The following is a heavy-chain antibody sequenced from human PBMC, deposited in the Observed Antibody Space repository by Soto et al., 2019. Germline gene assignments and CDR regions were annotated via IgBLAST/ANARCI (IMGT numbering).Heavy chain of an antibody. CDR2: IYYSGST. Sequence: QVQLQESGPGLVKPSQTLSLTCTVSGGSISSDAYYWTWIRQHPGKGLEWIGYIYYSGSTYYNPSLKSRVNISLDMSKNQFSLGLSSVTAADTAVYYCAREMVPGYYDGSGRFDPWGQGTLVTVSS. V-gene: IGHV4-31*03. CDR3: AREMVPGYYDGSGRFDP. D-gene: IGHD3-22*01. J-gene: IGHJ5*02. CDR1: GGSISSDAYY.